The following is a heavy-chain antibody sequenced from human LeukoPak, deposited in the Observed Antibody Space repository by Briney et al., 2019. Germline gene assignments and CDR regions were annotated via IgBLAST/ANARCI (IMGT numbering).Heavy chain of an antibody. D-gene: IGHD6-13*01. J-gene: IGHJ5*02. CDR1: GGSISSSSYY. Sequence: SETLSLTCTVSGGSISSSSYYWGWIRQPPGKGLEWIGSIYYSGSTYYNPSLKSRVTISVDTSKNQFSLKLSSVTAADTAVYYCARQEVAAEWFDPWGQGTLVTVSS. CDR2: IYYSGST. V-gene: IGHV4-39*01. CDR3: ARQEVAAEWFDP.